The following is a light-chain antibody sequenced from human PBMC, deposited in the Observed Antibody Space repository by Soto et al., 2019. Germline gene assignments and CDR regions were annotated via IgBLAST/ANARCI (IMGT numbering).Light chain of an antibody. CDR3: QQRSDSPLT. CDR2: DAS. Sequence: GLTLSAATVSLSKVERAPLSCRASQSVSTYLAWYQQKPGQTPRLLIYDASNRATGIPARFSGSGSGTDFTLTISTLEPEDFAVYYCQQRSDSPLTFGEGTKVDIK. V-gene: IGKV3-11*01. J-gene: IGKJ4*01. CDR1: QSVSTY.